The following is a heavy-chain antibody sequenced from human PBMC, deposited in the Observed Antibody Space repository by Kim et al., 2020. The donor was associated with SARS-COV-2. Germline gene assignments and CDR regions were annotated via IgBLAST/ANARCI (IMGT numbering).Heavy chain of an antibody. Sequence: GGSLRLSCAASGFTFSSYSMNWVRQAPGKGLEWVSSISSSSSYIYYADSVKGRFTISRDNAKNSLYLQMNSLRAEDTAVYYCAREDAVTTPSDFDYWGQGTLVTVSS. CDR1: GFTFSSYS. CDR3: AREDAVTTPSDFDY. CDR2: ISSSSSYI. V-gene: IGHV3-21*01. J-gene: IGHJ4*02. D-gene: IGHD4-17*01.